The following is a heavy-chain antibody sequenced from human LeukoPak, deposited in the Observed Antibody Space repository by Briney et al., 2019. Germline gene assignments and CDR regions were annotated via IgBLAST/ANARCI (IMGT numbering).Heavy chain of an antibody. CDR1: GGSISSYY. CDR3: ARASGYAEVEY. J-gene: IGHJ4*02. D-gene: IGHD5-12*01. V-gene: IGHV4-59*01. Sequence: SETLSLTCTVSGGSISSYYWSWIRQPPGKGLEWIGYIYYSGSTYYNPSLKSRVTISVDTSKNQFSLKLSSVTAADTAVYYCARASGYAEVEYWGQGTLVTVSS. CDR2: IYYSGST.